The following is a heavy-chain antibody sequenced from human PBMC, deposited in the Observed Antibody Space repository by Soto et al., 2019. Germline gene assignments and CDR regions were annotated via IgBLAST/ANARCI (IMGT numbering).Heavy chain of an antibody. V-gene: IGHV3-30*18. CDR2: ISYDGSNK. CDR1: GFTFSGYG. CDR3: AKDLRFLECLDY. Sequence: GGSLRLSCAASGFTFSGYGMHWVRQAPGKGLEWVAVISYDGSNKYYADSVKGRFTISRDNSKNTLYLQMNSLRAEDTAVYYCAKDLRFLECLDYWGQGTLVTVSS. J-gene: IGHJ4*02. D-gene: IGHD3-3*01.